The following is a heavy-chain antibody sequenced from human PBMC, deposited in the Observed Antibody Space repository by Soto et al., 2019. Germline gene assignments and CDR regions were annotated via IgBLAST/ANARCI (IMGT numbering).Heavy chain of an antibody. J-gene: IGHJ3*02. Sequence: ASVKVSCKASGYTFTSYAMHWVRQAPGQRLEWMGWINAGNGNTKYSQKFQGRVTITRDTSASTAYMELSSLRSEDTAVYYCARSGVGATNFAFDIWGQGTMVTVSS. CDR3: ARSGVGATNFAFDI. CDR2: INAGNGNT. V-gene: IGHV1-3*01. CDR1: GYTFTSYA. D-gene: IGHD1-26*01.